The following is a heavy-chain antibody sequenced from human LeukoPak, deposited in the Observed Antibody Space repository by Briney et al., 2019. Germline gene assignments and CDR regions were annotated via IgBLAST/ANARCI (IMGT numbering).Heavy chain of an antibody. CDR3: TRLDPYYYDSSGWIR. Sequence: GGSLRLSCTASGFTFGDYAMSWFRQAPGKGLEWVGFIRSKAYGGTTEYAASVKGRFTISRDDSKSIAYLQMNSQKTEDTAVYHCTRLDPYYYDSSGWIRWGQGTLVTVSS. CDR1: GFTFGDYA. CDR2: IRSKAYGGTT. V-gene: IGHV3-49*03. J-gene: IGHJ4*02. D-gene: IGHD3-22*01.